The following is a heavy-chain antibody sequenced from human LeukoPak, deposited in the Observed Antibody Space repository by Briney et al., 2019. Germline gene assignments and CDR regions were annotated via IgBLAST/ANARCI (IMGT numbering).Heavy chain of an antibody. CDR1: GGSITSSSYY. D-gene: IGHD5-24*01. CDR2: IYYSGST. J-gene: IGHJ4*02. V-gene: IGHV4-61*01. Sequence: SETLSLTCTVSGGSITSSSYYWGWIRQPPGKGLEWIGYIYYSGSTNYNPSLKSRVTISVDTSKNQFSLKLSSVTAADTAVYYCARERRDGYIDYWGQGTLVTVSS. CDR3: ARERRDGYIDY.